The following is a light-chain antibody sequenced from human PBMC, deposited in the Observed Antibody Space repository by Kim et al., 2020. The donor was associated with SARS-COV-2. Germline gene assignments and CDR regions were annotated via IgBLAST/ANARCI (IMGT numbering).Light chain of an antibody. J-gene: IGKJ2*01. CDR2: DTS. Sequence: EIVMTQSPATLSVSPGARVTLSCRASQSVGRSLAWYQHKPGQAPRLLIYDTSTRVSGIPGRFSGSGSGTDFTLAISSLQSVDSAVYYCQQYNNWPPTNTFGQGTKLEI. CDR3: QQYNNWPPTNT. CDR1: QSVGRS. V-gene: IGKV3-15*01.